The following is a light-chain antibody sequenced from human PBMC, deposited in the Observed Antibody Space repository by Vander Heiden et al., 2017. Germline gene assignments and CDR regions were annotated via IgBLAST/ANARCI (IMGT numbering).Light chain of an antibody. Sequence: EIVLTQSPGTLSLSPGERATLSCRASQSVSSSYLAWYQQKPGQAPRLLIYGASSRATGIPDRFSGSGSGTDFTLTISRLEPEDIAVYYCQQYGSSPRTFGPGTKVEIK. J-gene: IGKJ1*01. CDR2: GAS. CDR3: QQYGSSPRT. V-gene: IGKV3-20*01. CDR1: QSVSSSY.